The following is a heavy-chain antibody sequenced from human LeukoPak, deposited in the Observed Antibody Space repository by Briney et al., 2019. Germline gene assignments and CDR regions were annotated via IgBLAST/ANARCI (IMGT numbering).Heavy chain of an antibody. CDR3: ARLSIAALSSPDY. V-gene: IGHV4-59*01. J-gene: IGHJ4*02. Sequence: SETLSLTCTVSGGSISSYYWSWIRQPPGKGLEWIGYIYYSGSTNHNPSLKSRVTISIDMSKNQFSLKLSSVTAADTAVYYCARLSIAALSSPDYWGQGTLVTVSS. CDR2: IYYSGST. CDR1: GGSISSYY. D-gene: IGHD6-6*01.